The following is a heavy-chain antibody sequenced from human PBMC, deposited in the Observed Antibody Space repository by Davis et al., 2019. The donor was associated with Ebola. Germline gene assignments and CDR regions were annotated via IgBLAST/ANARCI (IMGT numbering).Heavy chain of an antibody. J-gene: IGHJ6*02. Sequence: PSETLSLTCAVYGGSFSGYYWSWIRQPPGKGLEWIGEINHSGSTNYNPSLKSRVTISVDTSKNQFSLKLSSVTAADTAVYYCARGYSVLGNYGMDVWGQGTTVTVSS. CDR3: ARGYSVLGNYGMDV. D-gene: IGHD2-15*01. CDR2: INHSGST. V-gene: IGHV4-34*01. CDR1: GGSFSGYY.